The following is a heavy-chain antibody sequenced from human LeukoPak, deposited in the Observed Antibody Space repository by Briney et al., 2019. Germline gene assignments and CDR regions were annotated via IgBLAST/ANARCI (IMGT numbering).Heavy chain of an antibody. V-gene: IGHV3-7*01. CDR2: IKEDGSEK. J-gene: IGHJ6*03. Sequence: GVLRLSCVASGFSFSTYWMSWVRQAPGRGLEWVANIKEDGSEKYYVDSVKGRFTMSRDNARNSVYLQMNRLRVEDTAVYYCARRSYRGVIGVYYYYYMDVWGKGTPVTVSS. D-gene: IGHD3-16*02. CDR3: ARRSYRGVIGVYYYYYMDV. CDR1: GFSFSTYW.